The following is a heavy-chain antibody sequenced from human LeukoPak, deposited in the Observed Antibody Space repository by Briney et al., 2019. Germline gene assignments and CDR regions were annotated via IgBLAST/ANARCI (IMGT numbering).Heavy chain of an antibody. CDR3: TRERGGYSYGYDYFDY. CDR2: ISGDGSST. Sequence: GGSLRLSCAASGFTFDDYGMHWVRQTPGKGLEWVSLISGDGSSTYYADSVKGRFTIPRDNAKNSLYLQMNSLRAEDTAVYYCTRERGGYSYGYDYFDYWGQGTLVTVSS. V-gene: IGHV3-43*02. D-gene: IGHD5-18*01. J-gene: IGHJ4*02. CDR1: GFTFDDYG.